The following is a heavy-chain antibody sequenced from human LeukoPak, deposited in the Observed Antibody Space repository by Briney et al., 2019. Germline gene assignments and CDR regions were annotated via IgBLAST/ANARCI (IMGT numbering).Heavy chain of an antibody. D-gene: IGHD3-22*01. J-gene: IGHJ4*02. CDR1: GYTLTELS. CDR3: ATVTSYDSSGYYYPDY. V-gene: IGHV1-24*01. CDR2: FDPEDGET. Sequence: ASVKVSCKVSGYTLTELSMHWVRQAPGKGLEWMGGFDPEDGETIYAQKFQGRVTMTEDTSTDTAYMELSSLRSEDTAVYYCATVTSYDSSGYYYPDYWGQGTLVTVSS.